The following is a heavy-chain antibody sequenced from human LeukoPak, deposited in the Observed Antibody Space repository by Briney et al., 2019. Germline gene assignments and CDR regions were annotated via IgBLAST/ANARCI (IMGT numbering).Heavy chain of an antibody. Sequence: SETLSLTCAVYGESLNSYYWSWVRQPPGEGLEWIGEIYESGTTEYNPSLKSRVTISMVPSKQQFSLSLSSVTAADTAVYYCAKGAWATRLGSWGLGTPVIVSS. CDR3: AKGAWATRLGS. CDR2: IYESGTT. D-gene: IGHD2-15*01. V-gene: IGHV4-34*01. CDR1: GESLNSYY. J-gene: IGHJ4*02.